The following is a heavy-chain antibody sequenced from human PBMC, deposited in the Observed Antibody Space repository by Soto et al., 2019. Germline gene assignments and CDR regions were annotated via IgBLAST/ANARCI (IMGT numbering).Heavy chain of an antibody. CDR3: AKRGSGSYYDY. Sequence: GGSLRLSCAASGFTFSSYSMNWVRQAPGKGLERVSVISGSGGSTYYADTVKGRFTISRDNSKNTLYLQMNSLRAEDTAVYYCAKRGSGSYYDYWGQGTTVTVSS. J-gene: IGHJ4*03. CDR2: ISGSGGST. D-gene: IGHD3-10*01. V-gene: IGHV3-23*01. CDR1: GFTFSSYS.